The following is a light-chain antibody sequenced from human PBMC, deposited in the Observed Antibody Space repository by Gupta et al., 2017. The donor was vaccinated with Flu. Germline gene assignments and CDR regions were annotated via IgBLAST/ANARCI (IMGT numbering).Light chain of an antibody. CDR3: GSYAGGHNVL. Sequence: QSALTQPPSASGSPGQSVTISCTGTSTDVGGYDYVSWYQHHPGKAPKLIIYEVTKRPSGVPDRFSGSKSGNTASLTVSGLQTEDEADYYCGSYAGGHNVLFGGGTKVTV. V-gene: IGLV2-8*01. CDR1: STDVGGYDY. J-gene: IGLJ3*02. CDR2: EVT.